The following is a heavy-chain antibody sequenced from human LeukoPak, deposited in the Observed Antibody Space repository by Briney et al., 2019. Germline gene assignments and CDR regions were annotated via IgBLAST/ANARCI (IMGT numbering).Heavy chain of an antibody. V-gene: IGHV4-30-2*01. CDR2: IYHSGST. CDR3: ARGRELEPFDY. CDR1: GGSISSGGYY. J-gene: IGHJ4*02. D-gene: IGHD1-1*01. Sequence: PSQTLSLTCTVSGGSISSGGYYWSWIRQPPGKGLEWIGYIYHSGSTYYNPSLKSRVTISVDRSKNQFSLKLSSVTAADTAVYYCARGRELEPFDYWGQGTLVTVSS.